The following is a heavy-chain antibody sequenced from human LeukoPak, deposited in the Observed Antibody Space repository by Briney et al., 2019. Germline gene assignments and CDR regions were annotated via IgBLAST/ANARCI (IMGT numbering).Heavy chain of an antibody. J-gene: IGHJ4*02. CDR1: GYTLTSYY. CDR3: ARALAVAWYFDY. D-gene: IGHD6-19*01. V-gene: IGHV1-46*01. CDR2: INPSGGST. Sequence: ASVKVSCKASGYTLTSYYMHWVRQAPGQGLEWMGIINPSGGSTSYAQKFQGRVTMTRDTSTSTVYMELSSLRSEDTAVYYCARALAVAWYFDYWGQGTLVTVSS.